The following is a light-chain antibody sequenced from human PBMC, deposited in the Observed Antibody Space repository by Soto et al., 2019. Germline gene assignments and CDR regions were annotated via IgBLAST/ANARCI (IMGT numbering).Light chain of an antibody. J-gene: IGKJ1*01. CDR1: HSLTNNY. V-gene: IGKV3-11*01. Sequence: EIVMTQSPATLSVSPGERPTLSCRASHSLTNNYSAWYQQKPGQAPRLLIYDASNRATGIPARFSGSGSGTDFTLTISSLEPEDFAVYYGQQRSNWPRTWTFGQGTKVDIK. CDR2: DAS. CDR3: QQRSNWPRTWT.